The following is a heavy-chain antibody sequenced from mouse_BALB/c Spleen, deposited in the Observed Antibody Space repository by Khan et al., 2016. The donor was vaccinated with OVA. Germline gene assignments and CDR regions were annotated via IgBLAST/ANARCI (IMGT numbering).Heavy chain of an antibody. Sequence: QVHVKQSGAELARPGASVTLSCKASGYTFTDYYINWMRQRTGQGLEWIGEIYPGSDNNYYNEKFKGKATLTADKSSSTAYMQLSRLSSEDSAVYFCAREWAAWFPYWGQGTLVTVSA. J-gene: IGHJ3*01. CDR1: GYTFTDYY. CDR3: AREWAAWFPY. V-gene: IGHV1-77*01. CDR2: IYPGSDNN.